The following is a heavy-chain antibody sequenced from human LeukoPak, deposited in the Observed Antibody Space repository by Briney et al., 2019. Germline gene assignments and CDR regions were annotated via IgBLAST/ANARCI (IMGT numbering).Heavy chain of an antibody. CDR2: IKQDGSEK. V-gene: IGHV3-7*01. CDR3: ARDSLFYCSSTSCYYY. CDR1: GFTFSSYW. J-gene: IGHJ4*02. Sequence: PGGSLRLSCAASGFTFSSYWMSWVRQAPGKGLEWVANIKQDGSEKYYVDSVKGRFTISRDNAKNSLYLQMNSLRAEDTAVYYCARDSLFYCSSTSCYYYWGQGTLVTVSS. D-gene: IGHD2-2*01.